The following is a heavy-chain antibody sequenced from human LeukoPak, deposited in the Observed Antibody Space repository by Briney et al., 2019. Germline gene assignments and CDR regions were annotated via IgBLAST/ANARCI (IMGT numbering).Heavy chain of an antibody. CDR1: GFTFSSYA. CDR2: ISYDGSNK. D-gene: IGHD2-21*01. V-gene: IGHV3-30*04. CDR3: ARGYSYFDY. J-gene: IGHJ4*02. Sequence: GGSLRLSCAASGFTFSSYAMHWVRQAPGKGLEWVAVISYDGSNKYYADSVKGRFTISGDNSKNTLYLQMNSLRAEDTAVYYCARGYSYFDYWGQGTLVTVSS.